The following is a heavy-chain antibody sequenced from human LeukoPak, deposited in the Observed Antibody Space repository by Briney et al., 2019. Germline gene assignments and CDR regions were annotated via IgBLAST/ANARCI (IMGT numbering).Heavy chain of an antibody. Sequence: PSETLSLTCAVSGGSISSSNWWSWVRQPPGKGLEWIGEIYHSGSTNYNPSLKSRVTISVDKSKNQLSLKLNSVTAADTAVYYCARISLTGYAPISGFFDYWGQGTLVTVSS. CDR1: GGSISSSNW. V-gene: IGHV4-4*02. CDR3: ARISLTGYAPISGFFDY. D-gene: IGHD3-9*01. CDR2: IYHSGST. J-gene: IGHJ4*02.